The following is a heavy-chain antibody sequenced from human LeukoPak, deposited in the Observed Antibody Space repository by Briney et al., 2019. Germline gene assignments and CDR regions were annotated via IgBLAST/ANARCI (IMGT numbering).Heavy chain of an antibody. CDR1: GGSFSGYY. CDR2: INHSGST. CDR3: ARDHPRGDILTGSTTWYGMDV. V-gene: IGHV4-34*01. J-gene: IGHJ6*02. Sequence: SETLSLTCAVYGGSFSGYYWSWIREPPRKGLERSGEINHSGSTNYNPSLKSRETISVDTPTNQLSLTLSSVTAVAPAVYLCARDHPRGDILTGSTTWYGMDVWGQGTTVTVSS. D-gene: IGHD3-9*01.